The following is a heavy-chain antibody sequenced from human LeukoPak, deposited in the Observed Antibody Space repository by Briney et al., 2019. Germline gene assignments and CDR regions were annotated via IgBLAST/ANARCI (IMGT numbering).Heavy chain of an antibody. Sequence: GGSLRLSCVASGFPFSSYWMNWVRQAPGKGLEWVANIKRDGSEKYYVDSVKGRFTISRDNAKNLLYLQMNSLRAEDTAVYYCVKTAYGDYGYFDYWGQGTLVTVSS. CDR3: VKTAYGDYGYFDY. J-gene: IGHJ4*02. D-gene: IGHD4-17*01. CDR2: IKRDGSEK. CDR1: GFPFSSYW. V-gene: IGHV3-7*03.